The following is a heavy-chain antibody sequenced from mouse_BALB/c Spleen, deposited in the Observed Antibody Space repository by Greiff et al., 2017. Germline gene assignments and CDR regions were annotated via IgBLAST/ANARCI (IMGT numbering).Heavy chain of an antibody. CDR1: GYSFTSDYV. CDR2: ISYSGST. J-gene: IGHJ3*01. Sequence: EVKLVESGPGLVKPSQSLSLTCTVTGYSFTSDYVWYLLRQLPGNKLEWMGFISYSGSTSYNPSLKSRITITRDTSKNQFFLQLNSVTAEDTATYYSARNYYGSRFAYWGQGTLVTVSA. CDR3: ARNYYGSRFAY. V-gene: IGHV3-2*02. D-gene: IGHD1-1*01.